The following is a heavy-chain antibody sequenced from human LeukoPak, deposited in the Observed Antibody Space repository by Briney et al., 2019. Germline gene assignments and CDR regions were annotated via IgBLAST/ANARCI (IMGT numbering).Heavy chain of an antibody. CDR3: VSFYEAY. J-gene: IGHJ4*02. V-gene: IGHV3-74*01. CDR2: INSDGSWS. CDR1: GFTFSSYW. Sequence: GGSLRLSCAASGFTFSSYWMHWVRQAPGKGLVWVSHINSDGSWSSYADSVKGRFTISKDNAKNTVYLQMNNLRAEDTAVYYCVSFYEAYWGRGTLVTVSS. D-gene: IGHD2/OR15-2a*01.